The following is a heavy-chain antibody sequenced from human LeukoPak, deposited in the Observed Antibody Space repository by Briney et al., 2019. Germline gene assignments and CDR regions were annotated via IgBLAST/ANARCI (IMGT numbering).Heavy chain of an antibody. D-gene: IGHD6-13*01. J-gene: IGHJ4*02. CDR2: FDPEVVDK. Sequence: ASVKVSFKVSGHTLTEFSIHWVRHSPGEGLEWMGGFDPEVVDKAYAQKFQGRVTITTDESTSTAYMELSSLRSEDTAVYYCARDPSGRIAAAGTFDYWGQGTLVTVSS. CDR3: ARDPSGRIAAAGTFDY. CDR1: GHTLTEFS. V-gene: IGHV1-24*01.